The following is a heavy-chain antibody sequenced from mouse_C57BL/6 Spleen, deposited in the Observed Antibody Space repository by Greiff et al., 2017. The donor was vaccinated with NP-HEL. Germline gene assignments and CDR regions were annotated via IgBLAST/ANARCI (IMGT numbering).Heavy chain of an antibody. CDR1: GYTFTSYW. CDR2: IDPSDSYT. V-gene: IGHV1-50*01. D-gene: IGHD1-1*01. J-gene: IGHJ1*03. CDR3: ARRYYGSSYGWYFDV. Sequence: QVQLQQPGAELVKPGASVKLSCKASGYTFTSYWMQWVKQRPGQGLEWIGEIDPSDSYTNYNQKFMGKATLTVDTSSSTAYMQLSSLTSEDSAVYYCARRYYGSSYGWYFDVWGTGTTVTVSS.